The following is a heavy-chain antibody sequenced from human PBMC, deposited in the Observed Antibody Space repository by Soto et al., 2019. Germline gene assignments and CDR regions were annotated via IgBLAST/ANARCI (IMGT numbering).Heavy chain of an antibody. CDR1: GGTFSSYA. J-gene: IGHJ6*02. V-gene: IGHV1-69*06. CDR2: IIPIFGTA. Sequence: SVKVSCKASGGTFSSYAISWVRQAPGQGLEWMGGIIPIFGTANYSQNFQGRVTITADKSTSTAYMELSSLISEDTAVYYCASDGGPTNGIISKLYYYYGMDVWGQGTTVTVSS. CDR3: ASDGGPTNGIISKLYYYYGMDV. D-gene: IGHD2-15*01.